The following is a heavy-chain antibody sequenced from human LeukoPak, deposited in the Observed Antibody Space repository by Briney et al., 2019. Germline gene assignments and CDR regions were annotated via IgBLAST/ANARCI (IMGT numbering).Heavy chain of an antibody. J-gene: IGHJ4*02. V-gene: IGHV1-69*05. CDR1: GGTFSSYA. D-gene: IGHD1-26*01. CDR2: IIPIFGTA. CDR3: ARAWVVGVPGCDY. Sequence: ASVKVSCKASGGTFSSYAISWVRQAPGQGLEWMGGIIPIFGTANYAQKFQGRVTMTTDTSTSTAYMELRSLRSDDTAVYYCARAWVVGVPGCDYWGQGTLVTVSS.